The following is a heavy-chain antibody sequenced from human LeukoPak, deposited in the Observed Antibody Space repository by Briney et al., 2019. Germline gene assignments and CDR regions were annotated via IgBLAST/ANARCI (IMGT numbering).Heavy chain of an antibody. CDR3: ARELGENYYDSSGYYYVDY. V-gene: IGHV4-38-2*02. Sequence: PSETLSLTCAVSGYSIISDYYWGWIRQPPGKGLEWIGSIYHSGSTHYNPSLKSRVTISVDTSKNQFSLKLSSVTAADTAVYYCARELGENYYDSSGYYYVDYWGQGTLVTVSS. CDR2: IYHSGST. D-gene: IGHD3-22*01. CDR1: GYSIISDYY. J-gene: IGHJ4*02.